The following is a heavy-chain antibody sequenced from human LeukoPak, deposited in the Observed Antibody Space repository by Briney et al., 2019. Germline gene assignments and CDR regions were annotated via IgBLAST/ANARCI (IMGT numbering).Heavy chain of an antibody. Sequence: PGRSLRLSCAASEFTFSSYGMHWVRQAPGKGLEWVAVISYDGSNKYYADSVKGRFTISRDNSKNTLYLQMNSLRAEGTAVYYCAKDDEQWQNYYYYGMDVWGQGTTVTVSS. J-gene: IGHJ6*02. CDR3: AKDDEQWQNYYYYGMDV. D-gene: IGHD6-19*01. CDR2: ISYDGSNK. CDR1: EFTFSSYG. V-gene: IGHV3-30*18.